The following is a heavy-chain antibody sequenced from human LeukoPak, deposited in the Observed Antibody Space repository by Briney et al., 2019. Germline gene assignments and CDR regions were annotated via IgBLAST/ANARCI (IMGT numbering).Heavy chain of an antibody. CDR1: GFTFSSYA. Sequence: GGSLRLSCAASGFTFSSYAMSRVRQAPGKGLEWVSVIYSGGSTYYADSVKGRFTISRDNSKNTLYLQMNSLRAEDTAVYYCARDRYYPGPCFDYWGQGTLVTVSS. D-gene: IGHD3-10*01. V-gene: IGHV3-66*01. CDR3: ARDRYYPGPCFDY. CDR2: IYSGGST. J-gene: IGHJ4*02.